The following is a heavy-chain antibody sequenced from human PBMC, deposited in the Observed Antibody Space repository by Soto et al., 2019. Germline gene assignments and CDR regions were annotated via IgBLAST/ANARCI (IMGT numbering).Heavy chain of an antibody. CDR3: ARDVGPKPYYYYGMDV. Sequence: GGSLRLSCAASGFTFSTYGMHWVRQAPGKGLEWVAVISYDGNNKYYADSVKGRFTISRDNSKNTLYLQMNTLRAEDTAVYYSARDVGPKPYYYYGMDVGGQGTTVTVSS. V-gene: IGHV3-30*03. D-gene: IGHD1-26*01. CDR2: ISYDGNNK. CDR1: GFTFSTYG. J-gene: IGHJ6*02.